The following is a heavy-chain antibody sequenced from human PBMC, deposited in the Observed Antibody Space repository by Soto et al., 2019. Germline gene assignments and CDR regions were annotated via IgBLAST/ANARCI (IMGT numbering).Heavy chain of an antibody. D-gene: IGHD2-15*01. J-gene: IGHJ3*02. Sequence: GSLRLSCAASGFTFSSYGMHWVRQAPGKGLEWVAVISYDGSNKYYADSVKGRFTISRDNSKNTLYLQMNSLRAEDTAVYYCAKVVVVAADHDAFDIWGQGTMVTVSS. CDR1: GFTFSSYG. CDR2: ISYDGSNK. V-gene: IGHV3-30*18. CDR3: AKVVVVAADHDAFDI.